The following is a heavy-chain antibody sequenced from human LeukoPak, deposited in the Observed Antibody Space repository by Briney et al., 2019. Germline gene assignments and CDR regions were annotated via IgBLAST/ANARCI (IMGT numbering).Heavy chain of an antibody. CDR2: IRYDGSNK. CDR1: GFTFSSYG. CDR3: ARDCDMRTTTIFGVVLG. J-gene: IGHJ4*02. D-gene: IGHD3-3*01. Sequence: GVSLRLSCAASGFTFSSYGMHWVRQAPGKGLEWVAFIRYDGSNKYYADSVKGRFTISRDNSKNTLYLQMNSLRAEDTAVYYCARDCDMRTTTIFGVVLGWGQGTLVTVSS. V-gene: IGHV3-30*02.